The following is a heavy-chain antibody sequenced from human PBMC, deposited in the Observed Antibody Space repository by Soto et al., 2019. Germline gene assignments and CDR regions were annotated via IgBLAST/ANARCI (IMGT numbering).Heavy chain of an antibody. J-gene: IGHJ4*02. V-gene: IGHV3-33*01. Sequence: SLRLSCAASGFTFSSYGMHWVRQAPGKGLEWVAVIWYDGSNKYYADSVKGRFTISRDNSKNTLYLQMNSLRAEDTAVYYCARDADYCSSTSCYYFDYWGQGTLVTVSS. CDR1: GFTFSSYG. CDR2: IWYDGSNK. D-gene: IGHD2-2*01. CDR3: ARDADYCSSTSCYYFDY.